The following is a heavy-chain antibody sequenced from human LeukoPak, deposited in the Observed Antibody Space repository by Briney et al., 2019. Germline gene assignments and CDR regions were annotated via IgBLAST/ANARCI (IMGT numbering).Heavy chain of an antibody. Sequence: SETLSLTCAVYGGSFSGYYWSWIRQPPGKGLEWIGEINQSGSTNYNPSLKSRVTISVDTSKNQFSLKLSSVTAADTAVYYCARGQLGATDAFDIWGQGTMVTVSS. D-gene: IGHD1-26*01. CDR1: GGSFSGYY. J-gene: IGHJ3*02. CDR3: ARGQLGATDAFDI. CDR2: INQSGST. V-gene: IGHV4-34*01.